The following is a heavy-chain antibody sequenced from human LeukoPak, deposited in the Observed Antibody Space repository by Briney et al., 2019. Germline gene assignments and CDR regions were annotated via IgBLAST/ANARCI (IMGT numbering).Heavy chain of an antibody. CDR1: GGSISSSSYY. J-gene: IGHJ4*02. D-gene: IGHD3-22*01. CDR3: ARHRHYYDSSGYYYSSRHQPPDY. Sequence: SETLSLTCTVSGGSISSSSYYWGWIRQPPGKGLEWIGSIYYSGSTYYNPSLKSRVTISVDTSKNQFSLKLSSVTAADTAVYYCARHRHYYDSSGYYYSSRHQPPDYWGQGTLVTVSS. CDR2: IYYSGST. V-gene: IGHV4-39*01.